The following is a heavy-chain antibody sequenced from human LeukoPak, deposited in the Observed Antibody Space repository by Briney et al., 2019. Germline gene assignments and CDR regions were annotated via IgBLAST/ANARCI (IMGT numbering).Heavy chain of an antibody. J-gene: IGHJ6*03. V-gene: IGHV3-21*01. Sequence: GGSLRLSCAASGFTFSAYSMNWVRQSPGKGLVWVSSITSGDYVYFAVSLKGRFNIPRDNAKSSLYLQMNSMRAEDTAVYYCARGGFNMVRGVIIPSISYYYYMDIWGKGTTVMVSS. CDR2: ITSGDYV. D-gene: IGHD3-10*01. CDR1: GFTFSAYS. CDR3: ARGGFNMVRGVIIPSISYYYYMDI.